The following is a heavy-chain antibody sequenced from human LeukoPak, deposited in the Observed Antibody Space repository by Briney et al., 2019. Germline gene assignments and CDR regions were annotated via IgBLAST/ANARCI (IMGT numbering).Heavy chain of an antibody. CDR1: VGSISSDY. V-gene: IGHV4-59*01. Sequence: PLETLSLTCTVSVGSISSDYRSWVRETPGKGLEWIGYIHHSESTNYNSSLKRRLTMSVYMSKDQFSLKLTSVTAADTAVYYCARLGRKTTVVPPDFDCWGQGTLVTVSS. D-gene: IGHD4-23*01. J-gene: IGHJ4*02. CDR3: ARLGRKTTVVPPDFDC. CDR2: IHHSEST.